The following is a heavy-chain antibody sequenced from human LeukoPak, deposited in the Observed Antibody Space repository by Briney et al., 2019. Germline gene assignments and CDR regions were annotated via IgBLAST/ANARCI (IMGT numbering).Heavy chain of an antibody. CDR2: IIPIFGTA. J-gene: IGHJ3*02. V-gene: IGHV1-69*13. CDR3: ARYFVRYDYVWGSSSKAFDI. D-gene: IGHD3-16*01. CDR1: GGTFSSYA. Sequence: ASVKVSCKASGGTFSSYAISWVRQAPGQGLEWMGGIIPIFGTANYAQKFQGRVTITADESTSTAYMELSSLRSEDTAVYYCARYFVRYDYVWGSSSKAFDIWGQGTMVTVSS.